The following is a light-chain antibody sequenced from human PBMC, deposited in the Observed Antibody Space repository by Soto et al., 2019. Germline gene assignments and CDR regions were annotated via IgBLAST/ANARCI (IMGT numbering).Light chain of an antibody. CDR2: GVT. J-gene: IGLJ3*02. Sequence: QSALTQPASVSGSPGQSITISCTGTSSDIGSQNFVSWHQQRPGKAPKFIIYGVTNRPSGFSTRFSGSKSGNTDSLTISGLQADDEADYYCSSYSTTYTWVFGGGTKLTVL. V-gene: IGLV2-14*01. CDR1: SSDIGSQNF. CDR3: SSYSTTYTWV.